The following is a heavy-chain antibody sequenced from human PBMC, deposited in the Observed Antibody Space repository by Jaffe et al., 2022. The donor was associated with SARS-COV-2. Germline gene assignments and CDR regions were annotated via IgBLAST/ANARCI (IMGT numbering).Heavy chain of an antibody. J-gene: IGHJ4*02. V-gene: IGHV3-9*01. CDR3: AKDFRYDSSGYYWSELDY. CDR1: GFTFDDYA. D-gene: IGHD3-22*01. CDR2: ISWNSGSI. Sequence: EVQLVESGGGLVQPGRSLRLSCAASGFTFDDYAMHWVRQAPGKGLEWVSGISWNSGSIGYADSVKGRFTISRDNAKNSLYLQMNSLRAEDTALYYCAKDFRYDSSGYYWSELDYWGQGTLVTVSS.